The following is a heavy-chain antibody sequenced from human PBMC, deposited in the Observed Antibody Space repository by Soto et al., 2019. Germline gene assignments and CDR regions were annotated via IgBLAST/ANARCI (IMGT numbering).Heavy chain of an antibody. V-gene: IGHV3-30-3*01. CDR1: GFTFSSSA. Sequence: GGSLRLSCAASGFTFSSSAMHWVRQAPGKGLQWVAVTSFDGGNKYYADSVKGRFTVSRDNSKNTLYLQMNSLRADDTAVYFCARSNDFGGKSPGSGCDYWGQGTLVTVSS. J-gene: IGHJ4*02. D-gene: IGHD4-17*01. CDR2: TSFDGGNK. CDR3: ARSNDFGGKSPGSGCDY.